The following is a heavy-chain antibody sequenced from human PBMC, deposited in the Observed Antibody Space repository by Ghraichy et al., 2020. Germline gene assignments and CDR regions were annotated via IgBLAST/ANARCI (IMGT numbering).Heavy chain of an antibody. CDR1: GGSVSSSTNH. CDR2: IYYSGST. CDR3: ASLKYYDFWSGPGDMDV. Sequence: SETLSLTCTVSGGSVSSSTNHWGWIRQSQGKGLEWIESIYYSGSTYYNPSLKSRVTISVDTSKNQFSLKLSSVTAADTAVYYCASLKYYDFWSGPGDMDVWGQGNTVTVSS. D-gene: IGHD3-3*01. J-gene: IGHJ6*02. V-gene: IGHV4-39*01.